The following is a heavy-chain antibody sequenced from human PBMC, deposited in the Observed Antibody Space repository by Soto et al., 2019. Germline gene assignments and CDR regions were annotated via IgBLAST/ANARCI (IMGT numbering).Heavy chain of an antibody. D-gene: IGHD6-6*01. J-gene: IGHJ4*02. Sequence: EVQLLESGGGLVQPGGSLRLSCAASGFTFSSYAMSWVRQAPGKGLEWVSAISGSGGSTYYADSVKGRFTISRDTSKNTLYLQMNIMRAEDTAVYYCAKDPFGGGSSSFYWGQGTLVTVSS. CDR1: GFTFSSYA. CDR2: ISGSGGST. CDR3: AKDPFGGGSSSFY. V-gene: IGHV3-23*01.